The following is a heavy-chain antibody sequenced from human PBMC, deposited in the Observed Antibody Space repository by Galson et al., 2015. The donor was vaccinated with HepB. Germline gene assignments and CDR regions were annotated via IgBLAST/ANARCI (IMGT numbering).Heavy chain of an antibody. D-gene: IGHD1-26*01. J-gene: IGHJ6*02. V-gene: IGHV1-69*13. CDR2: IIPIFGTA. Sequence: SVKVSCKASGGTFSSYAISWVRQAPGQGLEWMGGIIPIFGTANYAQKFQGRVTITADESTSTAYMELSSLRSEDTAVYYCATSDPGAYLGWSPYYYYGMDVWGQGTTVTVSS. CDR1: GGTFSSYA. CDR3: ATSDPGAYLGWSPYYYYGMDV.